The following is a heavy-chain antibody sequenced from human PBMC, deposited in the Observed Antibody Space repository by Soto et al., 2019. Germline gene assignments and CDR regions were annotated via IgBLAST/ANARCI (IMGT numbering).Heavy chain of an antibody. CDR2: IGADGVTT. CDR3: AKYQRLAAGDEFLDY. D-gene: IGHD6-13*01. Sequence: PGGSLRLSCAASGFTFSSYTMSWVRQPPGKGLEWVSVIGADGVTTYFADSVKGRFTSSRDNFKNTMSLQMNSLRAEDTAVYYCAKYQRLAAGDEFLDYCAQRSPVPVSS. J-gene: IGHJ4*02. V-gene: IGHV3-23*01. CDR1: GFTFSSYT.